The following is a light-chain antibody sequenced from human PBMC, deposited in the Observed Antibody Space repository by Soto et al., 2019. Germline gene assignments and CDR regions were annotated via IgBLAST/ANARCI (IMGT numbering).Light chain of an antibody. J-gene: IGLJ2*01. Sequence: QAVVTQEPSLTVSPGGTVTLTCGSSTEPVTSAHWPYWLQQRPGQAPRALIYDTSDRHSWTPARFSGSLLGGKAALTLSGAQPEDEADYYCLLLFSGERVFGGGTKVTVL. V-gene: IGLV7-46*01. CDR2: DTS. CDR3: LLLFSGERV. CDR1: TEPVTSAHW.